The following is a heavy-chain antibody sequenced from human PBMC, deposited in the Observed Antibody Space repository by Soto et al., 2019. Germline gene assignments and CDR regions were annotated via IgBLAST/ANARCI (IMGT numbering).Heavy chain of an antibody. J-gene: IGHJ4*02. CDR2: ISYDGSNK. CDR1: GFPFVGFP. CDR3: ARDLVPRPRYCSSTSCYGPHFDY. D-gene: IGHD2-2*01. V-gene: IGHV3-30-3*01. Sequence: PGGSRNPSLPPLGFPFVGFPLHWVPRAPGKGLKGGAVISYDGSNKYYADSVKGRFTISRDNSKNTLYLQMNSLRAEDTAVYYCARDLVPRPRYCSSTSCYGPHFDYWGQGTLVTVSS.